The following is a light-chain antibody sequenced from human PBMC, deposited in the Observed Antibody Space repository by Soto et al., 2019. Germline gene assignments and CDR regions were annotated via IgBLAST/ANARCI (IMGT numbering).Light chain of an antibody. V-gene: IGKV3-15*01. CDR3: QQYNNWPPWT. Sequence: EIVMTQSPATLSVSPGERATLSCRASHSVSNNLAWYQHKPGQAPRLLIYDASTRAPGIPGRFSGSGSGTEFTLSISSLQSEDFAVYYCQQYNNWPPWTFGQGTKVDLK. CDR2: DAS. J-gene: IGKJ1*01. CDR1: HSVSNN.